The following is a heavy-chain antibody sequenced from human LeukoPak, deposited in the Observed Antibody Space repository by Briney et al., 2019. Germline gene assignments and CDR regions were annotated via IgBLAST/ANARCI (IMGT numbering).Heavy chain of an antibody. J-gene: IGHJ4*02. CDR2: VNGSGGAT. D-gene: IGHD6-13*01. V-gene: IGHV3-23*01. CDR1: GFTFSNYA. CDR3: AKERAASVFDY. Sequence: GGSLRLSCAASGFTFSNYAMGWLRPPPAQGLEWVSTVNGSGGATYYADSAKGRITISSDNSKKPLYLQMNSLRAEDTAVYYCAKERAASVFDYWGQGTLVTVSS.